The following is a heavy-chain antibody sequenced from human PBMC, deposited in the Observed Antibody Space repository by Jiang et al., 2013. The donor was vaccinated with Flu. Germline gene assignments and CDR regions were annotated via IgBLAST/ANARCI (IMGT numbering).Heavy chain of an antibody. CDR1: GGSISSGSYY. CDR3: ARVGYSSGWFNWFDP. CDR2: IYTSGST. Sequence: GSGLVKPSQTLSLTCTVSGGSISSGSYYWSWIRQPAGKGLEWIGRIYTSGSTNYNPSLKSRVTISVDTSKNQFSLKLSSVTAADTAVYYCARVGYSSGWFNWFDPWGPGNPGHRLL. V-gene: IGHV4-61*02. J-gene: IGHJ5*02. D-gene: IGHD6-19*01.